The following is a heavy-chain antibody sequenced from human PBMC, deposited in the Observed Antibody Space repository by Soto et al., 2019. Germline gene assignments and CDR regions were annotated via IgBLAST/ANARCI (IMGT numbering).Heavy chain of an antibody. CDR2: ISGSGGST. D-gene: IGHD3-3*01. V-gene: IGHV3-23*01. J-gene: IGHJ4*02. CDR3: AKDQYDFWSGYYPYFDY. Sequence: EVQLLESGGGLVQPGGSLRLSCAASGFTFSSYAMSWVRQAPGKGLEWVSAISGSGGSTYYADSVKGRFTISRDNSKNTLYLQMNSLRAEDTAVYYCAKDQYDFWSGYYPYFDYWSQGTLVTVSS. CDR1: GFTFSSYA.